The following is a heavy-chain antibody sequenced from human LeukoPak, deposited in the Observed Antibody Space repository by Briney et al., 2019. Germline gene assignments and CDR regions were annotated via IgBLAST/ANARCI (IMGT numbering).Heavy chain of an antibody. CDR1: GFTFSSYA. Sequence: GGSLRLSCAASGFTFSSYAMSWVRQAPGKGLEWVSSISSSSSYICYADSVKGRFTISRDNAENSLYLQMNSLRAEDTAVYYCARDANYGGNSFDYWGQGTLVTVSS. CDR3: ARDANYGGNSFDY. J-gene: IGHJ4*02. V-gene: IGHV3-21*01. CDR2: ISSSSSYI. D-gene: IGHD4-23*01.